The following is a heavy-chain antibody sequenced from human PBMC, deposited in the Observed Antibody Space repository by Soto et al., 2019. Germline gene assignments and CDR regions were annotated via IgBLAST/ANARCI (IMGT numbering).Heavy chain of an antibody. CDR1: GGTFSSYA. D-gene: IGHD3-22*01. V-gene: IGHV1-69*01. CDR3: AREGASGSHIGY. Sequence: QVQLVQSGAEVKKPGSSVKVSCKASGGTFSSYAISWVQQAPGQGLEWMGGIIPIFGTANYAQKFQGRVTITADESTSTAYMELSSLSSEDTAVYYCAREGASGSHIGYWGQGTLVTVSS. J-gene: IGHJ4*02. CDR2: IIPIFGTA.